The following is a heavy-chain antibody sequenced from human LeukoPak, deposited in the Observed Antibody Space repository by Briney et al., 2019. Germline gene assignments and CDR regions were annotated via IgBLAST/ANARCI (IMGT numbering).Heavy chain of an antibody. V-gene: IGHV4-39*01. D-gene: IGHD4-23*01. CDR1: GGSISSSSYY. J-gene: IGHJ4*02. CDR3: ARFVVTRGYSFDY. CDR2: IYYSGTT. Sequence: SETLSLTCTVSGGSISSSSYYWGWVRQPPRKGPEWIGTIYYSGTTYYNPSLKSRVTVSVDTSKNQFSLRLSSVTAADTAVYFCARFVVTRGYSFDYWGQGTLVTVSS.